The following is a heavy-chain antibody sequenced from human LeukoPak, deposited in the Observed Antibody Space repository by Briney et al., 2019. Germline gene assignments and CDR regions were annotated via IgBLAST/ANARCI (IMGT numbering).Heavy chain of an antibody. D-gene: IGHD3-10*01. Sequence: GGSLRLSCAASGFTFSSYWMNWVRQAPGKRLEWAANIKQDGSEKYYVDSVKGRFTISRDNANNSLYLQMNSLRAEDTAVYYCARGRGGLLWFGEFNSWGQGTLVTVSS. CDR2: IKQDGSEK. J-gene: IGHJ4*02. CDR3: ARGRGGLLWFGEFNS. CDR1: GFTFSSYW. V-gene: IGHV3-7*01.